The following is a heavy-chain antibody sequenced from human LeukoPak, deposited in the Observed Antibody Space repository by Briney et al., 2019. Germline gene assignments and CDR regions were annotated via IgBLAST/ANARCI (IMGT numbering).Heavy chain of an antibody. CDR1: GGSISSYY. D-gene: IGHD3-22*01. Sequence: SETTSLTCTVSGGSISSYYWSWIRQPPGKGLEWIGYIYYSGSTNYNPSLKSRVTISVDTSKNQFSLKLSSVTAADTAVYYCARDGAYYYDSSGPSPFDIWGQGTMVTVSS. CDR2: IYYSGST. J-gene: IGHJ3*02. V-gene: IGHV4-59*01. CDR3: ARDGAYYYDSSGPSPFDI.